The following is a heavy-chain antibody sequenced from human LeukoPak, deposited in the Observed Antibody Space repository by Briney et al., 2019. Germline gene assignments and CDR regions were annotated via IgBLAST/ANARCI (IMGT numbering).Heavy chain of an antibody. J-gene: IGHJ4*02. CDR3: ARHLSGVTGYAYGRGIDS. Sequence: GGSLRLSCAVSGFTFSSYWMSWVRQAPGKGLEWVANIKQDGSEKYYVDSVEGRFTISRDNAKKSLYLQMNSLRAEDTAVYYCARHLSGVTGYAYGRGIDSWGQGTLVTVSS. CDR1: GFTFSSYW. V-gene: IGHV3-7*01. D-gene: IGHD5-18*01. CDR2: IKQDGSEK.